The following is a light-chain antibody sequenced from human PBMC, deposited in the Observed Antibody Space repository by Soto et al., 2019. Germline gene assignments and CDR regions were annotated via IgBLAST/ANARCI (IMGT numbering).Light chain of an antibody. CDR3: AAWDDSLSGYYV. CDR1: SGNIGSNY. Sequence: QSVLTQPPSASGTPGQRVTISCSGSSGNIGSNYVYWYQQLPGTAPKLLIYRNNQRPSGVPDRFSGSKSGTSASLAISGLRSEDEADYYCAAWDDSLSGYYVFGTGTKVTVL. J-gene: IGLJ1*01. V-gene: IGLV1-47*01. CDR2: RNN.